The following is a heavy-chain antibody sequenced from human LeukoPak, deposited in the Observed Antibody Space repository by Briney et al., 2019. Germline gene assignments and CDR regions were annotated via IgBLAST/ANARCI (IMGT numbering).Heavy chain of an antibody. D-gene: IGHD3-22*01. V-gene: IGHV1-69*05. J-gene: IGHJ4*02. CDR3: ARTAYYYDSSGYRLWGFDY. CDR1: GGTFSSYA. Sequence: SVKVPCKASGGTFSSYAISWVRQAPGQGLEWMGGIIPIFGTANYAQKFQGRVTMTRDTSTSTAYMELSSLRSEDTAVYYCARTAYYYDSSGYRLWGFDYWGQGTLVTVSS. CDR2: IIPIFGTA.